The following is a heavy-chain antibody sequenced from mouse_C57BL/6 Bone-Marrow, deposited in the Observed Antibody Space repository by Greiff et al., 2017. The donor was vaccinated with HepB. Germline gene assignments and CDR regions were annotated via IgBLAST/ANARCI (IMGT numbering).Heavy chain of an antibody. V-gene: IGHV1-69*01. CDR1: GYTFTSYW. CDR2: IDPSDSYT. D-gene: IGHD1-1*01. J-gene: IGHJ3*01. Sequence: QVQLQQSGAELVMPGASVKLSCKASGYTFTSYWMHWVKQRPGQGLEWIGEIDPSDSYTNYNQKFKGKSTLTVDKSSSTAYMQLSSLTSEDSAVYYCARYPFYYGSTPWFAYWGQGTLVTVSA. CDR3: ARYPFYYGSTPWFAY.